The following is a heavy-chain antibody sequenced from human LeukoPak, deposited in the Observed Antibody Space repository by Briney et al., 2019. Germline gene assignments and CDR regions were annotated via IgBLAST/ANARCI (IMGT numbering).Heavy chain of an antibody. CDR2: IWYDGSNK. Sequence: GRSLRLSCAPSGFTFSSYGMHWVRQAPGKGLEWVAVIWYDGSNKYYADSVKGRFTISRDNSKNTLYLQMNSLRAEDTAVYYCARDSGTYVERYYYDYWGQGTLVTVSP. CDR1: GFTFSSYG. J-gene: IGHJ4*02. CDR3: ARDSGTYVERYYYDY. V-gene: IGHV3-33*01. D-gene: IGHD1-26*01.